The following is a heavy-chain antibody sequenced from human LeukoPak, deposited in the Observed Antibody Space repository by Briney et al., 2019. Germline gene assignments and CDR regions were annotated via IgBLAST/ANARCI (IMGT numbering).Heavy chain of an antibody. CDR2: INPNSGDT. J-gene: IGHJ4*02. CDR3: ARANFLYCSSTTCLFGY. Sequence: ASVKVSCKASGYIFTDYYMHWVRQAPGQGFEWMGWINPNSGDTNYAQKFQGGVTMTRDTSISTAHMELSRLRSDDTAVYYCARANFLYCSSTTCLFGYWGQGTLVIVSS. D-gene: IGHD2-2*01. CDR1: GYIFTDYY. V-gene: IGHV1-2*02.